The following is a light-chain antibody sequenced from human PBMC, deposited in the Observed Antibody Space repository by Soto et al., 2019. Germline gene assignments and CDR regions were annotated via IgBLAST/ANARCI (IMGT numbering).Light chain of an antibody. CDR1: QSVSSTY. CDR3: QQYDQWWT. CDR2: GAS. J-gene: IGKJ1*01. V-gene: IGKV3-20*01. Sequence: EIVLTQSPGTLSLSPGERATLSCRASQSVSSTYLAWYQHKPGQAPRLLIYGASSRATGIPARFSGSGSGTEYSLTISSLQSEDFGVYFCQQYDQWWTFGQGTKVDIK.